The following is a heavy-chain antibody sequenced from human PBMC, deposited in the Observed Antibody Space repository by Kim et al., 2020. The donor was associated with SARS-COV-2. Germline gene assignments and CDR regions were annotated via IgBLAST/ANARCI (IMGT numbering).Heavy chain of an antibody. V-gene: IGHV3-73*01. Sequence: GGSLRLSCAASGFTFSGSAMHWVRQASGKGLEWVGRIRSKANSYATAYAASVKGRFTISRDDSKNTAYLQMNSLKTEDTAVYYCHIWFGELLSGLWGQGTLVTVSS. CDR2: IRSKANSYAT. CDR1: GFTFSGSA. D-gene: IGHD3-10*01. CDR3: HIWFGELLSGL. J-gene: IGHJ4*02.